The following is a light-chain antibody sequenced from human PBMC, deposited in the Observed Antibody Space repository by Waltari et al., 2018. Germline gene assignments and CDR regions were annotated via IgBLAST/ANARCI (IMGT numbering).Light chain of an antibody. V-gene: IGLV2-14*01. CDR2: DVT. Sequence: QSALTQPASVSGSPGQSITIPCPGPSSSIGGYRSLSWYQQHPGKAPKLMIYDVTKWPSGVSNRFSGSNSGSTASLTISGLQAEDEADYYCSSYKGSSTLYVFGTGTKVTVL. CDR1: SSSIGGYRS. J-gene: IGLJ1*01. CDR3: SSYKGSSTLYV.